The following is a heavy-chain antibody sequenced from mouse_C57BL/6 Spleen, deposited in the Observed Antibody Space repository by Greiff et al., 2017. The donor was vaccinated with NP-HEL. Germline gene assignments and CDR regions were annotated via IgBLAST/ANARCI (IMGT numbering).Heavy chain of an antibody. CDR2: ISYDGSN. V-gene: IGHV3-6*01. D-gene: IGHD1-1*01. CDR1: GYSITSGYY. Sequence: EVQLQESGPGLVKPSQSLSLTCSVTGYSITSGYYWNWIRQFPGNKLEWMGYISYDGSNNYNPSLKNRISITRDTSKNQFFLKLNSVTTEDTATYYCARGPSGVSSPWFAYWGQGTLVTVSA. J-gene: IGHJ3*01. CDR3: ARGPSGVSSPWFAY.